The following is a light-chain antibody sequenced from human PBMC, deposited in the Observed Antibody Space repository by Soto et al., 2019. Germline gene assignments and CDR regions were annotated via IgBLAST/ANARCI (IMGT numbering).Light chain of an antibody. Sequence: QSVLTQPASVSGSPGQSITISCTGTSSDVGGYNYVSWYQQHPGKAPKLMIYDVSTRPSGVSNRFSGSKSGNTASLTISGLQAEDEADYYCSSYTSSSTLVYVFGTGTKLTVL. CDR2: DVS. J-gene: IGLJ1*01. V-gene: IGLV2-14*01. CDR3: SSYTSSSTLVYV. CDR1: SSDVGGYNY.